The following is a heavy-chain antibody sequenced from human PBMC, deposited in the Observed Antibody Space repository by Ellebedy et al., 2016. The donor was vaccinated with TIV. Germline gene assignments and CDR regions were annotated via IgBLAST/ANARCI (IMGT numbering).Heavy chain of an antibody. D-gene: IGHD3-22*01. Sequence: GGSLRLSCVASGFTFSTYSMNWVRQAPGKGLEWVSYISGSSSTIYYADSVKGRFTISRDNAENSLYLQMDSLRAEDTAVYYCARGVTIIVGGVLGYWGQGTLVTVSS. J-gene: IGHJ4*02. CDR1: GFTFSTYS. V-gene: IGHV3-48*01. CDR2: ISGSSSTI. CDR3: ARGVTIIVGGVLGY.